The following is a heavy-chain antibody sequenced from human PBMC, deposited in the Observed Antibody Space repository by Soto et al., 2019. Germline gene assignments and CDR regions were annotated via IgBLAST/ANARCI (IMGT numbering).Heavy chain of an antibody. V-gene: IGHV3-23*01. D-gene: IGHD3-16*01. Sequence: GGSLRLSCTASGFTFSSFGMTWVRQAPGKGLEWVSTVNGGGDSTHYADSVKGRFSIFRDNSKNTVYLQMNSLRAEDSAIYYCVKDVGYGFILYDFWGLGTLVTSPQ. CDR1: GFTFSSFG. CDR3: VKDVGYGFILYDF. CDR2: VNGGGDST. J-gene: IGHJ4*02.